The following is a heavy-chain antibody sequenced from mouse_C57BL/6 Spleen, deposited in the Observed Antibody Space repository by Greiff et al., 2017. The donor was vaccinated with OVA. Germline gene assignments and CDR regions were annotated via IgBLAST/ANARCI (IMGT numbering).Heavy chain of an antibody. J-gene: IGHJ2*01. CDR2: IYPGDGDT. CDR1: GYAFSSYW. CDR3: ASSPTGTGYFDY. V-gene: IGHV1-80*01. Sequence: QVQLKESGAELVKPGASVKISCKASGYAFSSYWMNWVKQRPGKGLEWIGQIYPGDGDTNYNGKFKGKATLTADKSSSTAYMQLSSLTSEDSAVYFCASSPTGTGYFDYWGQGTTLTVSS. D-gene: IGHD4-1*02.